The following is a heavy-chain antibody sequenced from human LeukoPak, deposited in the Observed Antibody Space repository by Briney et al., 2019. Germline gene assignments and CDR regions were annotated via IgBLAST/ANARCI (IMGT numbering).Heavy chain of an antibody. D-gene: IGHD3-3*01. V-gene: IGHV1-2*06. Sequence: ASVKVSRKASGYTFTGYYMHWVRQAPGQGLEWMGRINPNSGGTNYAQKFQGRVTMTRDTSISTAYMELSRLRSDDTAVYYCARDPRYYDFWSGYFGVPAGHNWFDPWGQGTLVTVSS. CDR2: INPNSGGT. CDR1: GYTFTGYY. CDR3: ARDPRYYDFWSGYFGVPAGHNWFDP. J-gene: IGHJ5*02.